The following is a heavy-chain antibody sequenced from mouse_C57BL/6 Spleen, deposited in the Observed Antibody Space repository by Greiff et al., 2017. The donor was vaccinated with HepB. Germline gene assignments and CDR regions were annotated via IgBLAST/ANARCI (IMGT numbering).Heavy chain of an antibody. V-gene: IGHV1-26*01. J-gene: IGHJ3*01. Sequence: EVQLQQSGPELVKPGASVKISCKASGYTFTDYYMNWVKQSPGKSLEWIGDINPNNGGTSYNQKFKGKATLTVDKSSSTAYMELRSLTSADSAVYYCALPLYYDYGGGFAYWGQGTLVTVSA. CDR2: INPNNGGT. CDR3: ALPLYYDYGGGFAY. CDR1: GYTFTDYY. D-gene: IGHD2-4*01.